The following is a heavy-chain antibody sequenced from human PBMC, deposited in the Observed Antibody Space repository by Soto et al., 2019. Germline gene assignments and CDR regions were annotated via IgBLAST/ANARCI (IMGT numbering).Heavy chain of an antibody. CDR2: INHSGST. V-gene: IGHV4-34*01. D-gene: IGHD3-3*01. J-gene: IGHJ6*02. Sequence: QVQLQQWGAGLLKPSETLSLTCAVYGGSFSGYYWSWIRQPPGKGLEWIGEINHSGSTNYNPSLKSRVTISVETSKNQFSLKLSSVTAADRAVYYCARGGESRFLEWLRRDYYYGMDVWGQGTTVTVSS. CDR1: GGSFSGYY. CDR3: ARGGESRFLEWLRRDYYYGMDV.